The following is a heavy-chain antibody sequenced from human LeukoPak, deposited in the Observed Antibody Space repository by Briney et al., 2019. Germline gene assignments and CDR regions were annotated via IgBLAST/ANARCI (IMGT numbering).Heavy chain of an antibody. V-gene: IGHV4-34*01. CDR3: ARGRYRRDY. J-gene: IGHJ4*02. CDR1: VGSFSGYY. CDR2: INHSGST. D-gene: IGHD5-18*01. Sequence: SETLSLTCAVYVGSFSGYYWSWLRQPPGKGLEWIAEINHSGSTNYNPSLKSRGTISVDTYKNQCSLKLSSVTAADTAVYYCARGRYRRDYWGQGTLVTVSS.